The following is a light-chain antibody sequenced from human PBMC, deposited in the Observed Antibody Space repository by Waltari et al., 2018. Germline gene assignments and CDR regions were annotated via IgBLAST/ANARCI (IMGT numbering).Light chain of an antibody. CDR1: RSDVGTHNY. CDR2: EVN. CDR3: NSYTNSGTYV. J-gene: IGLJ1*01. V-gene: IGLV2-14*01. Sequence: QSALTQPASVSGSPGQSITISCTGTRSDVGTHNYVSWYQHRPGKAPDLIFFEVNNRPSGVSICFSGSKSRNTASLTISGLQAEDEADYYCNSYTNSGTYVFGSGTKVTVL.